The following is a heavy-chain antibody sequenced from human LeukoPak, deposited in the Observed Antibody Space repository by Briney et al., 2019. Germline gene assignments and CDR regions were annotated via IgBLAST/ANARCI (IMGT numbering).Heavy chain of an antibody. CDR2: ISAYNGNT. J-gene: IGHJ6*02. CDR3: ARRGPSAGMYGMDV. V-gene: IGHV1-18*04. D-gene: IGHD6-13*01. CDR1: GYTFTSHY. Sequence: GASVKVSCKASGYTFTSHYMHWVRQAPGQGLEWMGWISAYNGNTNYAQKLQGRVTMTTDTSTSTAYMELRSLRSDDTAVYYCARRGPSAGMYGMDVWGQGTTVTVSS.